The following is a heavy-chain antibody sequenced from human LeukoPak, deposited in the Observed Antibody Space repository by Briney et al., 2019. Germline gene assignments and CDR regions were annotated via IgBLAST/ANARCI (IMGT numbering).Heavy chain of an antibody. CDR2: ITGSSSYI. V-gene: IGHV3-21*01. J-gene: IGHJ4*02. Sequence: PGGSLRLSCAASGFSSRTYNMNWVPHAPGKGLEWVSYITGSSSYIFYADSVKGRFTISRDNAKNSLYLQMNSQRDEDTAVYYCARDFDPSVYDTSGYDYWGQGTLVTVSS. CDR1: GFSSRTYN. D-gene: IGHD3-22*01. CDR3: ARDFDPSVYDTSGYDY.